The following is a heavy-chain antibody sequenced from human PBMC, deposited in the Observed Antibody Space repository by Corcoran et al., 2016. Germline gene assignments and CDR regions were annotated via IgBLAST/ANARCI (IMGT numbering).Heavy chain of an antibody. D-gene: IGHD3-10*01. CDR3: VGDTGTTGN. J-gene: IGHJ4*02. Sequence: QVQLQESGPGLVKPSETLSLTCTVSGGSVSSGSYYWSWIRQPPGKGLEWIGYIYYSGSTNYNPYLKSRFTISVDTSKNQFSLKLSSVTAADTAGYDCVGDTGTTGNWGQGTLVTVSS. CDR1: GGSVSSGSYY. V-gene: IGHV4-61*01. CDR2: IYYSGST.